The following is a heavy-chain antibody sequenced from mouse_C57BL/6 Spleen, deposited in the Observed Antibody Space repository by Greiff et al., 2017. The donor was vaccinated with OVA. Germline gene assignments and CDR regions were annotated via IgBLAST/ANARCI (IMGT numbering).Heavy chain of an antibody. CDR2: IYWDDDK. Sequence: QVTLKESGPGILQSSQTLSLTCSFSGFSLSTSGMGVSWIRQPSGKGLEWLAHIYWDDDKRYNPSLKSRLTISKDTSRNQVFLKITSVDTADTATYYCARREGLRPWWYFDVWGTGTTVTVSS. J-gene: IGHJ1*03. D-gene: IGHD2-4*01. CDR3: ARREGLRPWWYFDV. CDR1: GFSLSTSGMG. V-gene: IGHV8-12*01.